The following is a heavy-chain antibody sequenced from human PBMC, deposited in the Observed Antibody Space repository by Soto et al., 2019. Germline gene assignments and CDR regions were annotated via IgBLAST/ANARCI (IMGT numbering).Heavy chain of an antibody. CDR1: GYSFAGYW. J-gene: IGHJ4*02. V-gene: IGHV5-10-1*01. CDR2: IDPSDTQT. D-gene: IGHD3-22*01. CDR3: ARQVYDSDTGPNFQYYFDS. Sequence: GESLKISCKGSGYSFAGYWITWVRQKPGKGLEWMGRIDPSDTQTYYSPSFRGHVTISATKSITTVFLQWSSLRASDTAMYYCARQVYDSDTGPNFQYYFDSWGQGTPVTVSS.